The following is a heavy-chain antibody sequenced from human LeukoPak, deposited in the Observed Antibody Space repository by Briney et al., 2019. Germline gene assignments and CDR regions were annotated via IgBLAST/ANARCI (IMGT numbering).Heavy chain of an antibody. J-gene: IGHJ4*02. D-gene: IGHD3-16*01. V-gene: IGHV3-30-3*01. CDR3: AKGDTLWTFDS. CDR2: ISYDGSNK. CDR1: GFTFSSYA. Sequence: GRSLRLSCAASGFTFSSYAMHWVRQAPGKGLEWVAVISYDGSNKYYADSVKGRFTISRDNSKNTLNLQMNSLRAEDTAIYYCAKGDTLWTFDSWGQGTLVTVSS.